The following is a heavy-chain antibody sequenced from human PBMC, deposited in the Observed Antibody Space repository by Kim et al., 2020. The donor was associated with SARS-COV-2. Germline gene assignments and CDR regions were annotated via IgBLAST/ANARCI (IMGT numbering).Heavy chain of an antibody. V-gene: IGHV4-34*01. CDR1: GGSFSGYY. D-gene: IGHD2-15*01. CDR3: ARAVLVVVAAKFRVVGWFDP. Sequence: SETLSLTCAVYGGSFSGYYWSWIRQPPGKGLEWIGEINHSGSTNYNPSLKSRVTISVDTSKNQFSLKLSSVTAADTAVYYCARAVLVVVAAKFRVVGWFDPWGQGTLVTVSS. J-gene: IGHJ5*02. CDR2: INHSGST.